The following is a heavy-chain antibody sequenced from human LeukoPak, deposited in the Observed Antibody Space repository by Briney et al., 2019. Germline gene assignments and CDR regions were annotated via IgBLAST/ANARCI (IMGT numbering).Heavy chain of an antibody. J-gene: IGHJ4*02. Sequence: GGSLRLSCAASGFTFSSYSMNWVRQAPGKGLEWVSSISSSSSYIYYADSVKGRFTISRDNAKNSLYLQMDSLRAEDTAVYYCAREIGYSYGYSFDYWGQGTLVTVSS. CDR2: ISSSSSYI. CDR1: GFTFSSYS. D-gene: IGHD5-18*01. V-gene: IGHV3-21*01. CDR3: AREIGYSYGYSFDY.